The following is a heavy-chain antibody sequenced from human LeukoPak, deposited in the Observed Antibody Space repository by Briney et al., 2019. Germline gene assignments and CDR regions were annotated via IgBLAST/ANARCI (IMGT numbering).Heavy chain of an antibody. CDR2: IYTSGST. J-gene: IGHJ5*02. V-gene: IGHV4-61*02. CDR3: ARDPAYYYGSGSYFT. D-gene: IGHD3-10*01. Sequence: SQTLSLTCIVSGGSISSGSYYWGWLRQPAGTGLEWIGRIYTSGSTNNNPSLKSRVTVSVDTSKNQFSLKLSSVTAADTAVYYCARDPAYYYGSGSYFTWGQGTLVTVSS. CDR1: GGSISSGSYY.